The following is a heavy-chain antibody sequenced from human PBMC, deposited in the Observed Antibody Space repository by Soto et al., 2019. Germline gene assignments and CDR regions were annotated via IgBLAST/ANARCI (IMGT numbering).Heavy chain of an antibody. Sequence: SDPQSLPSVVAGVSVKRRVYSWICLLTTPGKGLEWLAYIYRTGHTIYNPSLNSRATISLDEPNNQFSLHLTSVTAADTAVYYCARSIVTPSAMFDHWGQGLLVNVSA. V-gene: IGHV4-30-2*01. CDR1: GVSVKRRVYS. CDR2: IYRTGHT. CDR3: ARSIVTPSAMFDH. D-gene: IGHD2-2*01. J-gene: IGHJ5*02.